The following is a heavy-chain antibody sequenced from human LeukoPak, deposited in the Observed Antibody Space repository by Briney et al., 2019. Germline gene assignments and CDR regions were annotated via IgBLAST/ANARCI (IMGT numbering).Heavy chain of an antibody. CDR2: ISSSGSTI. Sequence: GGSLRLSCAASGFTFTSYSMNWVRQAPGKGLEWVSYISSSGSTIYYADSVKGRFTISRDTAKNSVFLQMNSLRAEDTAVYYCAREHLSGWYSSNYWGQGTLVTVSS. J-gene: IGHJ4*02. V-gene: IGHV3-48*01. CDR1: GFTFTSYS. CDR3: AREHLSGWYSSNY. D-gene: IGHD6-19*01.